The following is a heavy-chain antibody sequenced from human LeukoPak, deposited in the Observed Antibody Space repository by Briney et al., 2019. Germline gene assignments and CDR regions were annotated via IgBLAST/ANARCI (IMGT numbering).Heavy chain of an antibody. Sequence: GRSLRLSCAASGFTFSSYGMHWVRQAPGKGLEWVAVISYDGSNKYYADSVKGRFTISRDNSKNTLYLQMNSLRAEDTAVYYCAKDASTGRYAPSPNYWGQGTLVTVSS. CDR2: ISYDGSNK. D-gene: IGHD3-16*01. CDR3: AKDASTGRYAPSPNY. CDR1: GFTFSSYG. V-gene: IGHV3-30*18. J-gene: IGHJ4*02.